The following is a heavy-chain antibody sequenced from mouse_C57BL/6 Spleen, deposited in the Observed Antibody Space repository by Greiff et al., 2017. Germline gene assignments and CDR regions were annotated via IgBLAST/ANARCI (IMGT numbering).Heavy chain of an antibody. V-gene: IGHV3-6*01. J-gene: IGHJ1*03. CDR2: ISYDGSN. CDR1: GYSITSGYY. CDR3: ARIYYDYDVWYFDV. D-gene: IGHD2-4*01. Sequence: EVKLVESGPGLVKPSQSLSLTCSVTGYSITSGYYWNWIRQFPGNKLEWMGYISYDGSNNYNPSLKNRISITRDTSKNQFFLKLNSVTTEDTATYYCARIYYDYDVWYFDVWGTGTTVTVSS.